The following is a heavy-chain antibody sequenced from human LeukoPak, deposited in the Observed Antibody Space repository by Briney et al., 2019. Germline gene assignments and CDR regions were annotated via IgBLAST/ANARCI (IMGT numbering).Heavy chain of an antibody. V-gene: IGHV4-59*01. J-gene: IGHJ4*02. CDR1: GGSLSGYY. CDR2: VFYTGST. Sequence: SETLSLTCTVSGGSLSGYYWTWLRQPPGKGLDYIGHVFYTGSTNYSPSLKSRVTISIDTSKSHFSLTLTSVTAADTAVYYCARALAVADTFKFDFWGQGTPVTVSS. D-gene: IGHD6-19*01. CDR3: ARALAVADTFKFDF.